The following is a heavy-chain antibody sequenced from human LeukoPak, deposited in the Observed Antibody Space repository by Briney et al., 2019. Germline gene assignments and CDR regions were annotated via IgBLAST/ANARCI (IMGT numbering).Heavy chain of an antibody. Sequence: GASVKVSCKSSGGTFSSYAISWVRQAPGQGLEWMGRIIPILGIANYAQKVQGRVTITADKSTSTAYMELNSQRSEDTAVYYFASSRCSGGSCYVGPFDYWGQGTLVTVYS. J-gene: IGHJ4*02. CDR3: ASSRCSGGSCYVGPFDY. D-gene: IGHD2-15*01. CDR1: GGTFSSYA. CDR2: IIPILGIA. V-gene: IGHV1-69*04.